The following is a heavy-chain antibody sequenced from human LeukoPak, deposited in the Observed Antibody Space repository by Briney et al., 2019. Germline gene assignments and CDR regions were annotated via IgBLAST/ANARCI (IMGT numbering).Heavy chain of an antibody. Sequence: GASVKVSCKASGHTFTSYDINWVRQATGQGLEWMGWMNPDSGNTGYAQKFQGRVTMTRNPSISTAYMELSSLTSEDTAVYYCARRIAAAGVGFVYWGQGTLVTVSS. D-gene: IGHD6-13*01. J-gene: IGHJ4*02. CDR2: MNPDSGNT. CDR1: GHTFTSYD. CDR3: ARRIAAAGVGFVY. V-gene: IGHV1-8*01.